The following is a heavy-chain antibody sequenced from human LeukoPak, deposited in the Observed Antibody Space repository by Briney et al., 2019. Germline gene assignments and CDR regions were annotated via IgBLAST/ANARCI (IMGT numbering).Heavy chain of an antibody. CDR2: ISAYNGNA. J-gene: IGHJ4*02. CDR3: ARVGEYCSGDSCLDY. D-gene: IGHD2-15*01. Sequence: ASVKVSCKASGYTFTNYGISWVRQAPGQGLEWMGWISAYNGNADYAQKFQGRVTMTTDTSTSIGYMELRTLRSDDTAVYYCARVGEYCSGDSCLDYWRQGTLVTVSS. CDR1: GYTFTNYG. V-gene: IGHV1-18*01.